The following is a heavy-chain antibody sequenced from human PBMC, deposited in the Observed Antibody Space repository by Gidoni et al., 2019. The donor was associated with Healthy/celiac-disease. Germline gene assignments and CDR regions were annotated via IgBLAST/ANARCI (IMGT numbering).Heavy chain of an antibody. CDR1: GFTFDDYA. CDR3: AKSDSYQAFDI. Sequence: EVQLVESGGGWEQPGRSLRLPCAASGFTFDDYAMHWVRQAPGKGLEWVSGISWNSGSIGYADSVKCRFTISRDNAKNSLYLQMNSLRAEDTALYYCAKSDSYQAFDIWGQGTMVTVSS. CDR2: ISWNSGSI. D-gene: IGHD2-2*01. J-gene: IGHJ3*02. V-gene: IGHV3-9*01.